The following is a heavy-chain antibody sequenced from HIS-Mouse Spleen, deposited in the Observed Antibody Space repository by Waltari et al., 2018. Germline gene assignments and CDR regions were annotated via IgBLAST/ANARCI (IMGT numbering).Heavy chain of an antibody. D-gene: IGHD6-19*01. CDR1: GFSLSTSGMC. CDR3: ARIAEGYTSGWYAYDY. J-gene: IGHJ4*02. Sequence: QVTLRESGPALVKPTQTLTLTCTFSGFSLSTSGMCVSWIRLPPGNALEWLARIVWDDDKYYSTTLKTRRTMSRETSKNQVVLATTNMDPRDTATYYCARIAEGYTSGWYAYDYWGQGTLVTVSS. CDR2: IVWDDDK. V-gene: IGHV2-70*15.